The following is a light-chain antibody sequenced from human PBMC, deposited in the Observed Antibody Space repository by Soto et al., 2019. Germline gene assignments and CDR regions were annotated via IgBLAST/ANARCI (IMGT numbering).Light chain of an antibody. V-gene: IGLV2-14*01. CDR2: EVS. CDR3: SSYTSATNSV. Sequence: QSALTQPASVSGSPGQSVTISCTGTTSNIGAYHYVSWYQHHPGKAPKLIIYEVSNRPSGVSNRFSGSKSGNTASLTISGLQAEDEADYYCSSYTSATNSVFGGGTKLTVL. J-gene: IGLJ2*01. CDR1: TSNIGAYHY.